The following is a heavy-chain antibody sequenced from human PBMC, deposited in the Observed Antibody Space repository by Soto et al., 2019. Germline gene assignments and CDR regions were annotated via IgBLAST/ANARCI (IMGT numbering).Heavy chain of an antibody. J-gene: IGHJ3*02. D-gene: IGHD2-21*02. CDR3: AVTRGGALPHYI. Sequence: LSRTSNSPCGPLSSFYYSWIRQALQKVLELSGHIYYTENTNYVHARMSRVTVKVDTSKNQFSLKLTSVTAADTDVYFCAVTRGGALPHYIWGQGTMVTVS. CDR2: IYYTENT. CDR1: CGPLSSFY. V-gene: IGHV4-59*01.